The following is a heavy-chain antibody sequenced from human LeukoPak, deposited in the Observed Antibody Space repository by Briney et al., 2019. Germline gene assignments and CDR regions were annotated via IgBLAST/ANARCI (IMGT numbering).Heavy chain of an antibody. V-gene: IGHV1-69*01. CDR2: IIPIFGTA. CDR3: ARLPLRSIAVGYYGMDV. D-gene: IGHD6-6*01. CDR1: GGTFSSYA. J-gene: IGHJ6*02. Sequence: SVKVSCKASGGTFSSYAISWVRQTPGQGLEWMGGIIPIFGTANYAQKFQGRVTITADESTSTAYMELSSLRSEDTAVYYCARLPLRSIAVGYYGMDVWGQGTTVTVSS.